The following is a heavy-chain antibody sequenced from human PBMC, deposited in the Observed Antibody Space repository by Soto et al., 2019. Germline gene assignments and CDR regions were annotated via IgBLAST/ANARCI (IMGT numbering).Heavy chain of an antibody. CDR1: GYTFTSYD. J-gene: IGHJ4*02. CDR2: MNPDSGNT. V-gene: IGHV1-8*01. D-gene: IGHD3-10*01. Sequence: QVQLVQSGAEVRTPGASVKVSCKASGYTFTSYDINWVRQATGQGPEWMGWMNPDSGNTGYVQKLQGRDTMTRHTAISTAYMELSSLRSEDTAVYYCARSVGGSNVNFDYWGQGTLVTVSS. CDR3: ARSVGGSNVNFDY.